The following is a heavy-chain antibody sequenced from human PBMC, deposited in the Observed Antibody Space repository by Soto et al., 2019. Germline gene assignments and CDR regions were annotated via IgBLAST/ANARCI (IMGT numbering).Heavy chain of an antibody. J-gene: IGHJ4*02. Sequence: QGQLVESGGGVVQPGRSLRLSFAASGFTFSNFAMHWVRQAPGKGLEWVAFISYDGSDKFYADSVKGRFTISRDNSKNTLYLQMNSLRTEDTAVYYCAREAGTAFDYWGQGTLVTVSS. CDR1: GFTFSNFA. CDR2: ISYDGSDK. CDR3: AREAGTAFDY. D-gene: IGHD1-7*01. V-gene: IGHV3-30*04.